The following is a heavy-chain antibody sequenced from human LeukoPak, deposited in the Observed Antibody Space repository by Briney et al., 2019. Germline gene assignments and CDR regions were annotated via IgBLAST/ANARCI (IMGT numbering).Heavy chain of an antibody. J-gene: IGHJ5*02. Sequence: PGGSRRLSCVASGFTFSSYWMHWVRQAPGKGLVWVSRINSDGINTSYADSVKGRFTISRDNAKNTLNLQMNSLRAEDTAVYYCARDLGQYYDTSDNWFDPWGQGTLVTVSS. CDR2: INSDGINT. CDR3: ARDLGQYYDTSDNWFDP. CDR1: GFTFSSYW. D-gene: IGHD3-22*01. V-gene: IGHV3-74*01.